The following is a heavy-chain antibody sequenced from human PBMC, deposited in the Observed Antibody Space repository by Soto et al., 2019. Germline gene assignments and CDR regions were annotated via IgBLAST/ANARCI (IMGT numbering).Heavy chain of an antibody. D-gene: IGHD3-22*01. CDR3: ARSAAVIVGYAFET. V-gene: IGHV3-66*01. CDR1: GFTVSRNY. CDR2: VYTNGNT. Sequence: EEQVMESGGDLVQPGGSLRLSSEAAGFTVSRNYMSWVRQAPGKGLECVSVVYTNGNTYFADSVKGRFTVSRDNSRITLYLQMNSLRVEDTAVYFCARSAAVIVGYAFETWGPGTMVTVSS. J-gene: IGHJ3*02.